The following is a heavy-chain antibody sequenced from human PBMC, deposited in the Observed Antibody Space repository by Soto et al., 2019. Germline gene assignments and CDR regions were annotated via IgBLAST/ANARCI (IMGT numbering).Heavy chain of an antibody. V-gene: IGHV3-7*01. D-gene: IGHD4-17*01. CDR2: IKQDGSEK. CDR3: AREAGSTTVTIEGYFDY. CDR1: GFTFSSYW. J-gene: IGHJ4*02. Sequence: EVQLVESGGGLVQPGGSLRLSCAASGFTFSSYWMSWVRQAPGKGLEWVANIKQDGSEKYYVDSVKGRYTSSRDNAKNSLYQQMNSLRAEDTAVYYCAREAGSTTVTIEGYFDYWGQGTLVTVSS.